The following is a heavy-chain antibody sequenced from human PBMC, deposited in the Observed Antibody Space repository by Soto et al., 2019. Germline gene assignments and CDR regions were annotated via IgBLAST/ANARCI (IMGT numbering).Heavy chain of an antibody. CDR1: GFTFSSYS. CDR2: ISSSSSTI. J-gene: IGHJ4*02. Sequence: PGGSLRLSCAASGFTFSSYSMNWVRQAPGKGLEWVSYISSSSSTIYYADSVEGRFTISRDNAKNSLYLQMNSLRDEDTAVYYCARGNPITMIVVVAPDFDYWGQGTLVTVSS. CDR3: ARGNPITMIVVVAPDFDY. D-gene: IGHD3-22*01. V-gene: IGHV3-48*02.